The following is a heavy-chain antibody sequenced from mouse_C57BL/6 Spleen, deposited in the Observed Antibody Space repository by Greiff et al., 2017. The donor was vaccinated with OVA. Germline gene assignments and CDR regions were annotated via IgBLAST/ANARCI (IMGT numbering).Heavy chain of an antibody. J-gene: IGHJ1*03. CDR3: AREGYGSSWYFDV. D-gene: IGHD1-1*01. CDR1: GYTFTSYW. Sequence: QVQLQQPGAELVKPGASVKLSCKASGYTFTSYWMHWVKQRPGQGLEWIGMIHPNSGSTNYNEKFKSKATLTVAKSSSTAYMQLSSLTSEDSAVYYCAREGYGSSWYFDVWGTGTTVTVSS. V-gene: IGHV1-64*01. CDR2: IHPNSGST.